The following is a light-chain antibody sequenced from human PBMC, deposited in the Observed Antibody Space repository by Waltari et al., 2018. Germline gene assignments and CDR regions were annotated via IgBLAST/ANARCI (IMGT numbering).Light chain of an antibody. Sequence: QSVLTQPPSASGTPGQRVTISCSGSRSHTGSNSGHWYQQPPGPAPKLLIYRNMQRPLGVPARFSGSKAGTSASLAVSGLRSEDEADDYFATWDDRLSGPGVFGGGTKLTVL. J-gene: IGLJ3*02. CDR3: ATWDDRLSGPGV. CDR1: RSHTGSNS. V-gene: IGLV1-47*01. CDR2: RNM.